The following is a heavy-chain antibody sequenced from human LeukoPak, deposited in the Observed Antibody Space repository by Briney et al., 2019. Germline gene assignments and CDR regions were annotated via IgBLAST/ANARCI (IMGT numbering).Heavy chain of an antibody. CDR1: GVSISSSSYY. D-gene: IGHD6-13*01. CDR3: ARRGIAAAGTLNWFDP. Sequence: PSETLSFTCTVSGVSISSSSYYWGWIRQPPGKGLEWIGSIYYSGSTYYNPSLKSRVTISVDTSKNQFSLKLSSVTAADTAVYYCARRGIAAAGTLNWFDPWGQGTLVTVSS. V-gene: IGHV4-39*01. CDR2: IYYSGST. J-gene: IGHJ5*02.